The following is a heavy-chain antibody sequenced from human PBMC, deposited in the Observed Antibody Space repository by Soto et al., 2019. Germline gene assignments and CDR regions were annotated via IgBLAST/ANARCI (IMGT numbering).Heavy chain of an antibody. CDR2: INPSGGST. CDR3: ARELHFVEAVLDY. V-gene: IGHV1-46*01. CDR1: GYTFTSYY. J-gene: IGHJ4*02. D-gene: IGHD2-15*01. Sequence: GAPVKVSCKASGYTFTSYYMHWVRQAPGQGLEWMGIINPSGGSTSYAQKFQGRVTMTRDTSTSTVYMERSSLRSEDTAVYYWARELHFVEAVLDYCGQGTLVTAPQ.